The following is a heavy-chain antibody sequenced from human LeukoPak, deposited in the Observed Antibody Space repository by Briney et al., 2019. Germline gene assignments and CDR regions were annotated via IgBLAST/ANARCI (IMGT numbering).Heavy chain of an antibody. J-gene: IGHJ4*02. Sequence: PGGSLRLSCAASGFTFSSYSMNWVRQAPGRGLEGVSSISSSSTNVYYIDSVKGRFTTSRDNAKNSLYLQLNSLRAEDTAVYYCARVGAVTAGYWGQGTLVTVSS. CDR1: GFTFSSYS. V-gene: IGHV3-21*01. D-gene: IGHD6-19*01. CDR3: ARVGAVTAGY. CDR2: ISSSSTNV.